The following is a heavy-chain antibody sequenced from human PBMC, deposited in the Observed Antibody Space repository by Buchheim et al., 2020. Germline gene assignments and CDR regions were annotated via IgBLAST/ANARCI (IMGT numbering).Heavy chain of an antibody. CDR3: ARGDYYFDY. CDR2: ISYSGNT. CDR1: GGSISSNY. J-gene: IGHJ4*01. D-gene: IGHD3/OR15-3a*01. V-gene: IGHV4-59*01. Sequence: QVQLQESGPGLVKPSETLSLTCTVSGGSISSNYWSWIRQPPGKGLEWIGYISYSGNTYYNPSLKSRVTTSVDTSTNQFSLKLSSVTAADTAVYYCARGDYYFDYWGQGTL.